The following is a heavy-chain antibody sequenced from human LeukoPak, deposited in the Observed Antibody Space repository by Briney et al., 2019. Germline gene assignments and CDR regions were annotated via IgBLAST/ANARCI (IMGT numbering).Heavy chain of an antibody. CDR2: IYSGGST. Sequence: AGGSLRLSCAASGFTVSSNYMSWVRQAPGKGLEWVSVIYSGGSTKYADSVKGRFTISRDNSKNTLYLQMNSLRAEDTAVYYCARDFVVRGVIITSGWFDPWGQGTLVTVSS. D-gene: IGHD3-10*01. CDR1: GFTVSSNY. CDR3: ARDFVVRGVIITSGWFDP. V-gene: IGHV3-53*05. J-gene: IGHJ5*02.